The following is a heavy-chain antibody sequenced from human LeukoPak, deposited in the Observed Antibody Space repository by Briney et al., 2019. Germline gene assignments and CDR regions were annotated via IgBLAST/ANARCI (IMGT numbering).Heavy chain of an antibody. Sequence: GASVEASCKASGYTFTSYYMHWVRQAPGQGLEWMGIINPSGGSTSYAQKFQGRVTMTRDTSTSTVYMELSSLRSEDTAVYYCARDPPATVVTPVSSGMDVWGQGTTVTVSS. V-gene: IGHV1-46*01. CDR1: GYTFTSYY. D-gene: IGHD4-23*01. J-gene: IGHJ6*02. CDR3: ARDPPATVVTPVSSGMDV. CDR2: INPSGGST.